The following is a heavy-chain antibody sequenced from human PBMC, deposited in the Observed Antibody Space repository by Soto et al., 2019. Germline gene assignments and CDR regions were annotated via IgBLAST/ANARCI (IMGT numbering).Heavy chain of an antibody. Sequence: QVQLVESGGGVVQPGRSLRLSCAASGFTFSSYAMHWVRQAPGKGLEWVAVISYDGSNKYYADSVKGRFTISRDNSKNTLYLQMNSRRSEDTAVYYCARSVWFGDLIGGVFDYWGQGTLVTVSS. J-gene: IGHJ4*02. CDR2: ISYDGSNK. CDR3: ARSVWFGDLIGGVFDY. D-gene: IGHD3-10*01. V-gene: IGHV3-30-3*01. CDR1: GFTFSSYA.